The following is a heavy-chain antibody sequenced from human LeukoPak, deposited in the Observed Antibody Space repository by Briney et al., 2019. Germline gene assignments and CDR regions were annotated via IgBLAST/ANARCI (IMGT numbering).Heavy chain of an antibody. CDR1: GFTFDDYA. Sequence: PGGSLRLSCAASGFTFDDYAMHWVRQAPGKGLEWVSGISWNSGSIGYADSVKGRFTISRDNAKNSLYLQMNSLRAEDTALYYCAKDNSPYYYDSSGYRLDYWGQGTLVTVSS. J-gene: IGHJ4*02. CDR3: AKDNSPYYYDSSGYRLDY. D-gene: IGHD3-22*01. V-gene: IGHV3-9*01. CDR2: ISWNSGSI.